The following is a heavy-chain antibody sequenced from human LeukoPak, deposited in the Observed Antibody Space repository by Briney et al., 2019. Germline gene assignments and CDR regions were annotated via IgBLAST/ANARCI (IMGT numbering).Heavy chain of an antibody. CDR1: GYSFTNYW. V-gene: IGHV5-51*01. J-gene: IGHJ3*02. Sequence: GESLKIPCKASGYSFTNYWIGWMRQMPGKGLEWMAIIYPGNSDTRYSPSFRGQVTISADKSISTAYLQWSSLKASDTGMYYCARPRPFDICGQGTMVTVSS. CDR2: IYPGNSDT. CDR3: ARPRPFDI.